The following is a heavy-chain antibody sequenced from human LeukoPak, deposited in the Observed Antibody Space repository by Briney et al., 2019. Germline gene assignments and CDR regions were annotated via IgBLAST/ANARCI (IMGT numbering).Heavy chain of an antibody. V-gene: IGHV4-30-4*01. Sequence: SETLSLTCTVSGGSISSGDYYWSWIRQPPGKGLEWIGYIYYSGSTYYNPSLKSRVTISVDTSKNQFSLKLSSVTAADTAVYYCARVGRGIVATIDYWGQGTLDTVSS. CDR2: IYYSGST. CDR1: GGSISSGDYY. D-gene: IGHD5-12*01. J-gene: IGHJ4*02. CDR3: ARVGRGIVATIDY.